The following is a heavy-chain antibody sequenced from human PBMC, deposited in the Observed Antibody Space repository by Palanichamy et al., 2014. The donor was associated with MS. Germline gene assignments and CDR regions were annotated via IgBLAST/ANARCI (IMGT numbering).Heavy chain of an antibody. Sequence: EVQLVESGGGLVQPGGSLRLSCVASGFTFSTYAMSWVRQTPGKGAGSGVSGISDSGGSTYYADSVKGRFTISRDNSKNTLYLQVNSLRAEDTAVYWCAKDRMTTVPYHFDHWGQGTLVTVSS. CDR3: AKDRMTTVPYHFDH. J-gene: IGHJ4*02. CDR2: ISDSGGST. D-gene: IGHD4-17*01. V-gene: IGHV3-23*04. CDR1: GFTFSTYA.